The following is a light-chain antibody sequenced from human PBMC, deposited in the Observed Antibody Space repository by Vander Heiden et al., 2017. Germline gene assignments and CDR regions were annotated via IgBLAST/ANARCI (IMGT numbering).Light chain of an antibody. Sequence: AIQMTQSPSSLSASVGDRVTITCRASQGIRNDLGWYQQKPGKAPKLLIYAASSLQSGVPSRFSGSGSGTDFTLTISSLQPEDFATYYCRQYDNYRRAFGPGTKVEIK. J-gene: IGKJ1*01. CDR1: QGIRND. CDR3: RQYDNYRRA. CDR2: AAS. V-gene: IGKV1-6*01.